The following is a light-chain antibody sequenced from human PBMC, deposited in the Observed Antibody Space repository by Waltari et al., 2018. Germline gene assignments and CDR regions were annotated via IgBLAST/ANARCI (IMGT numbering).Light chain of an antibody. CDR3: QKYNSVPLT. V-gene: IGKV1-27*01. CDR2: GAS. J-gene: IGKJ4*01. Sequence: DIQMTQSPSSLSAAVGDRVTITCRARQGIGNYLAWYQQKPGKAPKLLIYGASTLQSGVPSRFSGSGSGTGFTLTISRLQPEDVATYYCQKYNSVPLTFGGGTKVEIK. CDR1: QGIGNY.